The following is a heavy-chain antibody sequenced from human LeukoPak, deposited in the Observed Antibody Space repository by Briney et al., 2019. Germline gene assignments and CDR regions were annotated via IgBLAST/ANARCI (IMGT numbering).Heavy chain of an antibody. D-gene: IGHD3-3*01. CDR1: GFTFSNAW. CDR3: TTDERGYDSWSGYFRGEAYYYMDV. J-gene: IGHJ6*03. Sequence: GRSLRLSCAASGFTFSNAWMSWVRHAPGKGMEWDGRIKSKIDDGTKDYAAPVKGRFTISRDDSKNTLYLQMNSLKTEDTAVYYCTTDERGYDSWSGYFRGEAYYYMDVWGKGTTVTVSS. CDR2: IKSKIDDGTK. V-gene: IGHV3-15*01.